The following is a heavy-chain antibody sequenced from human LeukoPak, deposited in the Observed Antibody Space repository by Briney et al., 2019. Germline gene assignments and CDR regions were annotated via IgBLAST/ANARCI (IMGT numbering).Heavy chain of an antibody. Sequence: SETLSLTCTVSGGSISSSSYYWGWIRQPPGKGLEWIGSIYYSGSTYYNPSLKSRVTISVGTSKNQFSLKLSSVTAADTAVYYCARTPFRSGYYYYYMDVWGKGTTVTVSS. V-gene: IGHV4-39*07. J-gene: IGHJ6*03. CDR2: IYYSGST. CDR3: ARTPFRSGYYYYYMDV. CDR1: GGSISSSSYY. D-gene: IGHD3-10*01.